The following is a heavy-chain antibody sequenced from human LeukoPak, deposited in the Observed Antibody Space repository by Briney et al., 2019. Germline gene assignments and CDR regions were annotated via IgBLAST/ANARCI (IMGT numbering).Heavy chain of an antibody. CDR2: INTDGTIT. Sequence: PGGSLSLSCAASGFTFSDYWMHWVRQVPGKGLVWVSHINTDGTITSYADSVKGRFTISRDNAKNTLYLQMNSLRAEEDTGVYYCTRSSATKYWGQGTLVIVSS. D-gene: IGHD5-24*01. CDR1: GFTFSDYW. J-gene: IGHJ4*02. V-gene: IGHV3-74*01. CDR3: TRSSATKY.